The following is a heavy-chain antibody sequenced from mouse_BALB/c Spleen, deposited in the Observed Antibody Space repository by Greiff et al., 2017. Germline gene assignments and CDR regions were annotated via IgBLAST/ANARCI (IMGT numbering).Heavy chain of an antibody. CDR3: ARGSSDAMDY. CDR2: INPGSGGT. V-gene: IGHV1-54*01. J-gene: IGHJ4*01. CDR1: GYAFTNYL. Sequence: VQLQQSGAELVRPGTSVKVSCKASGYAFTNYLIEWVKQRPGQGLEWIGVINPGSGGTNYNEKFKGKATLTADKSSSTAYMQLSSLTSDDSAVYFCARGSSDAMDYWGQGTSVTVSS.